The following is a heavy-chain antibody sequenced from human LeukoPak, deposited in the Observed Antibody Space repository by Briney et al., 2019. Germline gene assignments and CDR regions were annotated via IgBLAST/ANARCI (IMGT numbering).Heavy chain of an antibody. CDR2: INHSGST. V-gene: IGHV4-34*01. CDR3: ARSGSYHNNFDY. J-gene: IGHJ4*02. D-gene: IGHD1-26*01. Sequence: KSSETLSLTCAVYGGSFSGYYWSWIRQPPGKGLEWIGEINHSGSTNYNPSLKSRVTISVDTSKNQFSLKLNPVTAADTAVYYCARSGSYHNNFDYWGQGTLVTVSS. CDR1: GGSFSGYY.